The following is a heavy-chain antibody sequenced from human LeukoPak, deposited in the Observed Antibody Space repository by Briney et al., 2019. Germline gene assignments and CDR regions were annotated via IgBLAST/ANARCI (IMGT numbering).Heavy chain of an antibody. CDR2: INPGGSSI. CDR1: GFTFSSYW. J-gene: IGHJ4*02. Sequence: PGRSLRLSCAASGFTFSSYWMHWVRHVPGKGLVWVARINPGGSSITYADSVKGRFTISRDNAKNTLYLQMDSLRAEETGVYYCARSNQADDYWGQGTLVTVSS. D-gene: IGHD1-14*01. V-gene: IGHV3-74*01. CDR3: ARSNQADDY.